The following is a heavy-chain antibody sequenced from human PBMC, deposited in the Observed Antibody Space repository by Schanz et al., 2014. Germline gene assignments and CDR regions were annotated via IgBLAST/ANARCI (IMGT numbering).Heavy chain of an antibody. CDR3: ARDGNYCGSRNYYETSTDFSY. CDR2: ISSSGSYI. D-gene: IGHD3-10*01. V-gene: IGHV3-21*04. Sequence: EVQLVESGGGLVKPGGSLRLSCEASEFTFSSYKMNWVRQAPGKGLEWVSSISSSGSYIHYADSVKGRFTISRDNSKNTLYLQVNSLRAENTAICADARDGNYCGSRNYYETSTDFSYWGQGTLVTVSS. J-gene: IGHJ4*02. CDR1: EFTFSSYK.